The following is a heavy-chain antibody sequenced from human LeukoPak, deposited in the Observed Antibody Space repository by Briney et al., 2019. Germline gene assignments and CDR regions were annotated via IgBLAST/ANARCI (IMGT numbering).Heavy chain of an antibody. V-gene: IGHV3-30*04. J-gene: IGHJ6*04. CDR1: GFNLTNYA. CDR3: ASDPRDGGQNV. D-gene: IGHD5-24*01. Sequence: GGSLRLSCAASGFNLTNYAMHRVRQAPGKGLEWVTLISYSGDNKYYADSVKGRFTFSRDKSKNTLYLQMNSLRPEDSAVYYCASDPRDGGQNVWGKGTTVTVSS. CDR2: ISYSGDNK.